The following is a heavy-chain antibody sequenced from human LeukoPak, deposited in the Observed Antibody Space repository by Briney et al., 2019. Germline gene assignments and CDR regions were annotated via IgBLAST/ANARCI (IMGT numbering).Heavy chain of an antibody. CDR3: AKAPGMATLYFDY. D-gene: IGHD5-24*01. V-gene: IGHV3-23*01. J-gene: IGHJ4*02. Sequence: GGSLRLSCAASGFTFSSFAMSWVRQAPGKGLEWVSAISGSGGSTYYADSVKGRFTISRDNSKNTLYLQMNSLRAEDTAVYYCAKAPGMATLYFDYWGQGTLVTVSS. CDR1: GFTFSSFA. CDR2: ISGSGGST.